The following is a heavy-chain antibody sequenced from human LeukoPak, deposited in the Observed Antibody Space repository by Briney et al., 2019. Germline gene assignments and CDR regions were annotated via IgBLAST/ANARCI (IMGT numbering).Heavy chain of an antibody. Sequence: SETLSLTCPVSGGSISNYYYWTWIRQPPGKGLEWIGYVYYTGSTNFNPSLKSRVTMSLDTSRNQFSLKLTSLTAADTAVYYCARGAMATTPFLDYWGQGTLVTVSS. D-gene: IGHD5-24*01. V-gene: IGHV4-59*01. J-gene: IGHJ4*02. CDR2: VYYTGST. CDR3: ARGAMATTPFLDY. CDR1: GGSISNYY.